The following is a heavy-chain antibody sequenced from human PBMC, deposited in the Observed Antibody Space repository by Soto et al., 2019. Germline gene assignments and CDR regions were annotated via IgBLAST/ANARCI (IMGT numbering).Heavy chain of an antibody. J-gene: IGHJ5*02. CDR1: GYTFNSYA. D-gene: IGHD5-12*01. CDR3: AKDGGKDGYFGNWFDP. V-gene: IGHV1-18*01. CDR2: ISAYNGNT. Sequence: ASVKVSCKASGYTFNSYAISWVRQAPGKGLEWMGWISAYNGNTNYAQKLQGRVTMTTDTSTSTAYMELRSLRSDDTAVYYCAKDGGKDGYFGNWFDPWGQGTLVTVSS.